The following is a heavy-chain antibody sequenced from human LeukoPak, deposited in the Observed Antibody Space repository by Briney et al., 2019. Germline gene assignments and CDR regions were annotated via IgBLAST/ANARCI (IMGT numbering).Heavy chain of an antibody. D-gene: IGHD3-10*01. CDR1: GGSISSGSYY. Sequence: PSETLSLTCTVSGGSISSGSYYWGWIRQPPGKGLEWIGSIYYSGRTYYNPSLKSRVTISVDTSKDQFSLRLSSVTAADTAVRFCARHKTGSGRYYPYYFDYWGQGTLVSVSS. CDR2: IYYSGRT. CDR3: ARHKTGSGRYYPYYFDY. J-gene: IGHJ4*02. V-gene: IGHV4-39*01.